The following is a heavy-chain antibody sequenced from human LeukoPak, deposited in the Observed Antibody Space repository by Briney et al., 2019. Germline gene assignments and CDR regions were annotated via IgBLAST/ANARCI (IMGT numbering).Heavy chain of an antibody. J-gene: IGHJ4*02. D-gene: IGHD2-21*02. CDR1: GGTFSSYA. CDR3: ARGEVTAIHFDY. CDR2: IIPIFGTA. V-gene: IGHV1-69*13. Sequence: GASVKVSCKASGGTFSSYAVSWVRQAPGQGLEWMGGIIPIFGTANYAQKFQGRVTITADESTSTAYMELSSLRSEDTAVYYCARGEVTAIHFDYWGQGTLVTVSS.